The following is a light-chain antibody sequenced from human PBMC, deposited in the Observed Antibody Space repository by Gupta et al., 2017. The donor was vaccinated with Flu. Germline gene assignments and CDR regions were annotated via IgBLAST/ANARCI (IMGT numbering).Light chain of an antibody. V-gene: IGKV1-39*01. Sequence: NQMTEAVSSRSASVGDRVTITRQDCQCISSYLAWYQQKPGKAPKLLIYAASSLHSGFPSRFSGSGSGTDFTLTISSLQPEDFAIYYCQQSCSSPLTFGQGTKVEIK. CDR2: AAS. J-gene: IGKJ1*01. CDR3: QQSCSSPLT. CDR1: QCISSY.